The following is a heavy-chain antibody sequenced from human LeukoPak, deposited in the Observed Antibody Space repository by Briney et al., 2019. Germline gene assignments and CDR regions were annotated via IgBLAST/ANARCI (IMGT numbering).Heavy chain of an antibody. D-gene: IGHD1-26*01. Sequence: SETLSLTCTVSGASISSSGYYWGWIRQPPGMGLEWIGSIHYSGSTYYNPSLKSRVTISEDTSKNQFSLKLSSVTAADTAVYYCAREVRSAWASFDPWGQGTLVTVSS. CDR1: GASISSSGYY. V-gene: IGHV4-39*07. J-gene: IGHJ5*02. CDR3: AREVRSAWASFDP. CDR2: IHYSGST.